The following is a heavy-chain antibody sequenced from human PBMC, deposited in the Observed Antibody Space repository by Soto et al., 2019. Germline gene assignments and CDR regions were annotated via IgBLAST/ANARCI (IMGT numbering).Heavy chain of an antibody. D-gene: IGHD2-2*01. CDR1: GDTFSSYT. CDR2: IIPILGIA. V-gene: IGHV1-69*02. CDR3: ARTETEYQLLTMWFDP. J-gene: IGHJ5*02. Sequence: QVQLVQSGAEVKKPGSSVKVSCKASGDTFSSYTISWVRQAPGQGLEWMGRIIPILGIANYAQKFQGRVTITADKSTSTAYMELSSLRSEDTAVYYCARTETEYQLLTMWFDPWGQGTLVTVSS.